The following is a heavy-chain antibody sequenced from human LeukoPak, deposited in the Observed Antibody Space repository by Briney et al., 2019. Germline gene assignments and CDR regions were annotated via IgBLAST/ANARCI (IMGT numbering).Heavy chain of an antibody. CDR1: GFTFSSYA. CDR2: ISYDGRNK. D-gene: IGHD3-10*01. CDR3: ARGRRWFGELLSHFDY. J-gene: IGHJ4*02. Sequence: PGGSLRLSCAPSGFTFSSYAMHWVRHAPGRGLGWVAFISYDGRNKYYADSVKGRFTISRDNSKNTLYLQMNGLRAEDTAVYYCARGRRWFGELLSHFDYWGQGTLVTLSS. V-gene: IGHV3-30*04.